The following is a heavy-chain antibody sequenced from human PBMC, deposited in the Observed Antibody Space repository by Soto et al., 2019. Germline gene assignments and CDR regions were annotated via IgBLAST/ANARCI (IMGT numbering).Heavy chain of an antibody. CDR1: GCSFTGYW. Sequence: AETLKISCKVSGCSFTGYWSTWMRQLPGKGLEWMGGIDPSDSHTYYSPSLRGHVTISAAKSIHTVFLQWSSLRASDTAMYYDARVLYGSARRPLSYGFLASWGQGTLVTVSS. V-gene: IGHV5-10-1*01. CDR2: IDPSDSHT. CDR3: ARVLYGSARRPLSYGFLAS. D-gene: IGHD3-3*01. J-gene: IGHJ5*02.